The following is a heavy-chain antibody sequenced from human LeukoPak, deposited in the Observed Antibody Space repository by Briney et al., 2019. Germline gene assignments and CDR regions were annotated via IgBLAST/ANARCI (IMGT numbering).Heavy chain of an antibody. D-gene: IGHD3-9*01. CDR2: INHSGRT. V-gene: IGHV4-34*01. CDR1: GGSFSAYY. CDR3: ARSPLTGNYGDWFDP. Sequence: SETLSLTCGVSGGSFSAYYWSWIRQPPGKGLELIGEINHSGRTNYNPSLKSRVTISVDTSKNQFSLNLSSVTAADTAVYYCARSPLTGNYGDWFDPWGQGTLVIVSS. J-gene: IGHJ5*02.